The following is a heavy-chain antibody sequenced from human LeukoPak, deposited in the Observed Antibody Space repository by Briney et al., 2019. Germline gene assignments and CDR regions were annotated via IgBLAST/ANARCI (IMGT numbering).Heavy chain of an antibody. CDR2: ISHHGTAT. CDR1: GFSISESG. V-gene: IGHV3-30*18. CDR3: AKAPTFDY. Sequence: PGGSLRLSCAVSGFSISESGMHWVRQAPGKGLEWVAMISHHGTATYYGDSVRGRFTVSRDNSKNTLYLQMNSLRAEDTAVYYCAKAPTFDYWGQGTLVTVSS. J-gene: IGHJ4*02.